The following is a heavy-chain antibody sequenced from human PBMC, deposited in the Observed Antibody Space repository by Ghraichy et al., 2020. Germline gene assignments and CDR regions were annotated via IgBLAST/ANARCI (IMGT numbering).Heavy chain of an antibody. V-gene: IGHV4-59*01. CDR1: GGSIYSYY. CDR2: IHYSGST. J-gene: IGHJ4*02. CDR3: PTGLLPTSSTDY. D-gene: IGHD3-22*01. Sequence: SETLSLTCSVSGGSIYSYYWSWIRQPPGKGLEYIGYIHYSGSTNSNPSLKSRVTMSVDTSKNQVSLRLSSVTAAATAMYFCPTGLLPTSSTDYWGQGALVTVSS.